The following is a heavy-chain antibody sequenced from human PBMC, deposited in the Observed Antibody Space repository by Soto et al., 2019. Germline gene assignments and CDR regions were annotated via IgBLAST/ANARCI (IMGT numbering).Heavy chain of an antibody. CDR2: IYYSGST. Sequence: SETLSLTCTVSGGSFSSGNYYWSWIRQHPGKGPEWIGYIYYSGSTYYNPSLKSRVTISLDTSKNQFSLNLSSVTAADTAVYYCASDPRSSGYLVVWGQGTLVTVSS. V-gene: IGHV4-31*03. J-gene: IGHJ4*02. CDR1: GGSFSSGNYY. CDR3: ASDPRSSGYLVV. D-gene: IGHD3-22*01.